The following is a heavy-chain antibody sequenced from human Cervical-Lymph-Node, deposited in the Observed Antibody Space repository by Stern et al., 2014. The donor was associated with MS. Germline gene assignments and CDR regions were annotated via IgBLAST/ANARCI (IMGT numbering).Heavy chain of an antibody. CDR3: ARAVVRGYSYGYYFDY. Sequence: QVQLGQSGAEVKKPGASVKVSCKASGYTFTGYYMHWVRQAPGQGLEWMGWINPNRGGTNYAQKFQGWVTMTRDTSISTAYMELSRLRSDDTAVYYCARAVVRGYSYGYYFDYWGQGTLVTVSS. D-gene: IGHD5-18*01. CDR1: GYTFTGYY. J-gene: IGHJ4*02. CDR2: INPNRGGT. V-gene: IGHV1-2*04.